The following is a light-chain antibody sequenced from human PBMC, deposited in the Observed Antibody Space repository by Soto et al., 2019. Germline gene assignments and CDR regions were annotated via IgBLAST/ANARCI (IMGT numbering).Light chain of an antibody. V-gene: IGLV2-11*01. CDR1: SSDVGAYNY. Sequence: QSALTQPRSVSGSPGQSVTISCTGTSSDVGAYNYVSWYQQHPGKAPKVMIYDVNKRPSGVPDRFSGSKSDSTASLTISGLQAEDEADYYCCAYAGSYNVIFGGGTKLTVL. J-gene: IGLJ2*01. CDR2: DVN. CDR3: CAYAGSYNVI.